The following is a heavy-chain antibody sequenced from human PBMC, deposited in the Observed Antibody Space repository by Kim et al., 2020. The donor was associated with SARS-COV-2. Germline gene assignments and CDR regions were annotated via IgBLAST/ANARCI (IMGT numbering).Heavy chain of an antibody. J-gene: IGHJ1*01. V-gene: IGHV3-30-3*01. CDR1: GVTFSNYA. CDR3: ARDYCSGGGCYFFLQY. Sequence: GGSLRLSCAASGVTFSNYAMHWVRQAPGMGLEWVAVISSDGRTEYYADSVKGRFTISRDNSKKTLYLQMNSLSAEDTAVFYCARDYCSGGGCYFFLQYWGQGTLVTVSS. CDR2: ISSDGRTE. D-gene: IGHD2-15*01.